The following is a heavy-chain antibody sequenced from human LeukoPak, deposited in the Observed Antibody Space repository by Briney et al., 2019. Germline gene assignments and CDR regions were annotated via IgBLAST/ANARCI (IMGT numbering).Heavy chain of an antibody. Sequence: SETLSLTCAVSGGSISSGGYSWSWIRQPPGKGLEWIGYIYHSGSTYYNPSLKSRVTISVDRSKNQFSLKLSSVTAADTAVYYCARKRGYSYLDVWGQGTTVTVSS. CDR3: ARKRGYSYLDV. CDR1: GGSISSGGYS. V-gene: IGHV4-30-2*01. J-gene: IGHJ6*02. CDR2: IYHSGST. D-gene: IGHD5-18*01.